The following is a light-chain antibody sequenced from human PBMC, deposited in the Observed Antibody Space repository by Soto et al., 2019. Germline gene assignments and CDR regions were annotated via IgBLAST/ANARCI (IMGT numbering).Light chain of an antibody. CDR1: YSNIGAGYD. Sequence: QSVLTQPPSVSGAPGQGGTISCTGSYSNIGAGYDVHWYQLLPGTAPKLLIYSNNNRPSGVPDRFSGSKSGTSASLAITGLQAEDETDYYCQSYDSSLGGSVFGGGTKLTVL. CDR3: QSYDSSLGGSV. J-gene: IGLJ3*02. V-gene: IGLV1-40*01. CDR2: SNN.